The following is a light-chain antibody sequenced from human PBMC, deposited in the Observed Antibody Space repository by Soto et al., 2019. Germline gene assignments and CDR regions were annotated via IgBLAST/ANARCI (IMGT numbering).Light chain of an antibody. Sequence: QSVLTQPPSVSGAPGQRVTISCTGSSSNIGAGYDVHWYQQLPGTAPKLLIYGNSNRPSGVPDRVSGSKSGTSASLAITGLQADDEADYYCQSYDSSLRGYVFGTWTKLTVL. V-gene: IGLV1-40*01. CDR1: SSNIGAGYD. CDR2: GNS. CDR3: QSYDSSLRGYV. J-gene: IGLJ1*01.